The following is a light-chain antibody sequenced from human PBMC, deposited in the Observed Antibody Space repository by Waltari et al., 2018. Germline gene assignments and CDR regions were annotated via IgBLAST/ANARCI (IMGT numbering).Light chain of an antibody. Sequence: QSALTQPPSASGSPGQSVTISCTGTTSDVGGYNYVYWYQQHPGKAPKLMIYEVIKRPSGVPDRFSGSKSGSTASLTVSGLQAEDEADYYCSSYAGSNNLVFGGGTKLTVL. V-gene: IGLV2-8*01. CDR1: TSDVGGYNY. J-gene: IGLJ2*01. CDR3: SSYAGSNNLV. CDR2: EVI.